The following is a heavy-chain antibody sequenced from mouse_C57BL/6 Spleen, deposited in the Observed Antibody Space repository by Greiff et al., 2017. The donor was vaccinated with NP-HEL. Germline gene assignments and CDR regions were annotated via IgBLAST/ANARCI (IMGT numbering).Heavy chain of an antibody. CDR3: ARAGYDYDYAMDY. V-gene: IGHV3-6*01. CDR1: GYSITSGYY. CDR2: ISYDGSN. J-gene: IGHJ4*01. D-gene: IGHD2-4*01. Sequence: ESGPGLVKPSQSLSLTCSVTGYSITSGYYWNWIRQFPGNKLEWMGYISYDGSNNYNPSLKNRISITRDTSKNQFFLKLNSVTTEDTATYYCARAGYDYDYAMDYWGQGTSVTVSS.